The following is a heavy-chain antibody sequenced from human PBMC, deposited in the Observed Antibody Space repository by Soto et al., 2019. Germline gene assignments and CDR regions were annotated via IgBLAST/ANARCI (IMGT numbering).Heavy chain of an antibody. D-gene: IGHD6-19*01. CDR1: GFTFSSYG. CDR3: AKGGRQWLVTSDFNY. V-gene: IGHV3-30*02. Sequence: GGSLRLSCAASGFTFSSYGMHWVRQAPGKGLEWVAVIWYDGSNKYYADSVKGRFTISRDNSENTVSLEMTSLRAEDTAVYYCAKGGRQWLVTSDFNYWGQGALVTVSS. J-gene: IGHJ4*02. CDR2: IWYDGSNK.